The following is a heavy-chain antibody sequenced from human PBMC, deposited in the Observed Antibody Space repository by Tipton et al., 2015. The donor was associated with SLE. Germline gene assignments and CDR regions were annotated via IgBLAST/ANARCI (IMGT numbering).Heavy chain of an antibody. J-gene: IGHJ4*02. V-gene: IGHV4-59*12. CDR2: FYYNGFS. CDR3: AGWTTVVRDAY. Sequence: GLVKPSETLSLSCTVSGDSISTYYWSWIRQPPGKGLEWIGYFYYNGFSNYNPSLRGRVTMSLDTSKNHFSLKLRSLTAADTALYYCAGWTTVVRDAYWGQGTLVTVSS. D-gene: IGHD4-23*01. CDR1: GDSISTYY.